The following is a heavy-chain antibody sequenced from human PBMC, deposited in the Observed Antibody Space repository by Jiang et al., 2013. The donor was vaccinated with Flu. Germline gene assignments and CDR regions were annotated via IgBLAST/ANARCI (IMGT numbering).Heavy chain of an antibody. Sequence: SGAEVKEPGASVKVSCKASGYTFPRNDINWVRQAAGQGLEWMGWMNPNSGNTNYAEKFRGRVTMTRNTSIRTAYLEVKNLKFDDTAVYYCARGPRSPPPDSDSASCAYFLNYWGQGTPVTVSS. CDR3: ARGPRSPPPDSDSASCAYFLNY. CDR2: MNPNSGNT. CDR1: GYTFPRND. J-gene: IGHJ4*02. V-gene: IGHV1-8*01. D-gene: IGHD3-16*01.